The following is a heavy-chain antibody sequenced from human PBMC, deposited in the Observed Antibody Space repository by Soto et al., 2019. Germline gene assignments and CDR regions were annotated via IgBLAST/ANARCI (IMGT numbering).Heavy chain of an antibody. D-gene: IGHD6-13*01. CDR3: ATFMQPASRHTDCDF. J-gene: IGHJ4*01. Sequence: SETLSLTCTVSGASISTTNYYWGWVRQPPGKGLDWIGNIYYGGTTYYNPSLKSRVTISVDTSKNHFSLKVHSVTAADMAVYYCATFMQPASRHTDCDFSGPVTLVTVSS. CDR1: GASISTTNYY. V-gene: IGHV4-39*02. CDR2: IYYGGTT.